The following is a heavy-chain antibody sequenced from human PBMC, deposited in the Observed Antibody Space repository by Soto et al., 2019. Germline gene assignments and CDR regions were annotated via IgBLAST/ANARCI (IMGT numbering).Heavy chain of an antibody. CDR1: GYTFTSYY. CDR2: INPSGGST. V-gene: IGHV1-46*01. CDR3: AREPYCSGGSCPGAFDI. Sequence: GASVKVSCKASGYTFTSYYMHWVRQAPGQGLEWMGIINPSGGSTSYAQKFQGRVTMTRDTSTSTVYMELSSLRSEDTAVYYCAREPYCSGGSCPGAFDIWGQGTMVTVSS. J-gene: IGHJ3*02. D-gene: IGHD2-15*01.